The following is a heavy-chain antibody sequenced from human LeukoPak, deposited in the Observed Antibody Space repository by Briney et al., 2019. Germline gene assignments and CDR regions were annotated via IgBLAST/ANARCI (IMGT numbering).Heavy chain of an antibody. CDR1: GFTFNTFN. CDR2: IYSGGST. CDR3: AREGGRGSADY. Sequence: GGSLRLSCAASGFTFNTFNMNWVRQAPGKGLEWVSVIYSGGSTSYADSVKGRFTISRDSSKNTVSLQMNNVRAEDTAVYYCAREGGRGSADYWGQGTLVTVSS. D-gene: IGHD6-25*01. J-gene: IGHJ4*02. V-gene: IGHV3-66*01.